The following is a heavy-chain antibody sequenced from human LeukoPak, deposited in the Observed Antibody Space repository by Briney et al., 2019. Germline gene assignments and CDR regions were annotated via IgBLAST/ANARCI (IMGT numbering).Heavy chain of an antibody. D-gene: IGHD5-18*01. V-gene: IGHV2-5*02. CDR1: GFSLSTSGVG. Sequence: SGPTLVKPTQTLTLTCTFSGFSLSTSGVGVGWIRQPPGKALEWLALIYWDDDKRYSPSLKSRLTITKDTCKNQVVLTMTNMDPVDTATYYCAHRNGYSYGKVCFDYWGQGTLVTVSS. CDR3: AHRNGYSYGKVCFDY. J-gene: IGHJ4*02. CDR2: IYWDDDK.